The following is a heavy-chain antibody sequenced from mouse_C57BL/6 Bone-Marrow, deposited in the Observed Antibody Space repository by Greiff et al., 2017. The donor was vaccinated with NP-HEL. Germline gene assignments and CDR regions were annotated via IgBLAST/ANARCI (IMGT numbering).Heavy chain of an antibody. CDR3: AHYYGSSYFDD. V-gene: IGHV1-64*01. CDR1: GYTFTSYW. CDR2: IHPNSGST. D-gene: IGHD1-1*01. J-gene: IGHJ2*01. Sequence: QVQLQQPGAELVKPGASVKLSCKASGYTFTSYWMHWVKQRPGQGLEWIGMIHPNSGSTNYNEKFKSKATLTVDKSSSTAYMQLSSLTSEDSAVYYCAHYYGSSYFDDWGQGTTLTVSS.